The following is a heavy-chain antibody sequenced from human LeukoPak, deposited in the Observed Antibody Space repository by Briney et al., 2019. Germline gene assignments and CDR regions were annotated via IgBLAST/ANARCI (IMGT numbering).Heavy chain of an antibody. J-gene: IGHJ4*02. CDR1: GFIFRGCG. CDR2: VSHVGIHQ. Sequence: GGSLRLSCAAWGFIFRGCGIQWVRQAPGKGLEWLAVVSHVGIHQYYAHSVRGRFTISRDNFKNSVFLEVDSLGVEDTAVYYCAKDVHPPPREITPGDWGQGTLVGVDS. D-gene: IGHD1-14*01. V-gene: IGHV3-30*18. CDR3: AKDVHPPPREITPGD.